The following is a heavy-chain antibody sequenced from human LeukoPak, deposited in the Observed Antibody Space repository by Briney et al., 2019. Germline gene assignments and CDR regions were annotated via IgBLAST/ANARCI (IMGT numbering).Heavy chain of an antibody. CDR2: IHHSGRT. CDR1: GYSISRGYY. V-gene: IGHV4-38-2*02. J-gene: IGHJ4*02. D-gene: IGHD2-15*01. Sequence: KPSETLSLTCDVSGYSISRGYYWGWVRPSPGKGLEWIANIHHSGRTYYNPSLKSRVTMSVDMSKNQISLKLTSVTAADTAVYHCTRETIRFCSDTDCLQGEFWGQGALVTVSS. CDR3: TRETIRFCSDTDCLQGEF.